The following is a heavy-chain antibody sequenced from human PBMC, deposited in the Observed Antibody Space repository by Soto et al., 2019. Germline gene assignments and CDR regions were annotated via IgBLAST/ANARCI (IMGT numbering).Heavy chain of an antibody. J-gene: IGHJ4*02. CDR1: GXTFSSYA. CDR2: ISYDGSNK. D-gene: IGHD3-9*01. V-gene: IGHV3-30-3*01. CDR3: AREGPILTGYHSFDY. Sequence: LRLSFAASGXTFSSYAMHWVRQAPGKGLEWVAVISYDGSNKYYADSVKGRFTISRDNSKNTLYLQMNSLRAEDTAVYYCAREGPILTGYHSFDYWGQGTLVTVSS.